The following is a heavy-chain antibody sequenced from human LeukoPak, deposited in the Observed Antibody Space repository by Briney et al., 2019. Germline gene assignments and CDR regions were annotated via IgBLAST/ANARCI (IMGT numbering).Heavy chain of an antibody. CDR2: ISWNSSSI. CDR3: AKASYTSGWSAGDDFDY. J-gene: IGHJ4*02. CDR1: GFTFNDYA. V-gene: IGHV3-9*01. D-gene: IGHD6-19*01. Sequence: GGSLRLSCAASGFTFNDYAMHWVRQAPGKGLEWVSGISWNSSSIGYADSVKGRFTISRDNAKNSLYLQMNSLRAEDTALYYCAKASYTSGWSAGDDFDYRGKGALVSVSS.